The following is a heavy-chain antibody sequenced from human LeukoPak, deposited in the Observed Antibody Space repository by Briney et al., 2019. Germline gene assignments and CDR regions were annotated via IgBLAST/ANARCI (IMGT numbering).Heavy chain of an antibody. CDR1: GFSIRSGYY. J-gene: IGHJ5*02. CDR2: IYHSGST. D-gene: IGHD3-3*01. Sequence: SVTLTLTWAVSGFSIRSGYYCGCLRSPQKKGLEWIGSIYHSGSTYYNPSLKSRVTISVDTSKNQFSLKLSSVTAADTAVYYCARHLYDFWSGYLNWFDPWGQGTLVTVSS. V-gene: IGHV4-38-2*01. CDR3: ARHLYDFWSGYLNWFDP.